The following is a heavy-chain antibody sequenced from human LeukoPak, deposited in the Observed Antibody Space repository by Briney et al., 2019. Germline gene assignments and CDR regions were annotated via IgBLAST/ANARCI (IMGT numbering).Heavy chain of an antibody. V-gene: IGHV3-9*03. CDR1: GVTFDDYA. CDR3: AKDMRCSSTSCYNDAFDI. CDR2: ISWNSGSI. D-gene: IGHD2-2*01. J-gene: IGHJ3*02. Sequence: GGSLRLSCAASGVTFDDYAMHWVRQAPGKGLEWVSGISWNSGSIGYADSVKGGFTTSRDNANNSLYLQMNSLRAEDMALYYCAKDMRCSSTSCYNDAFDIWGQGTMVTVSS.